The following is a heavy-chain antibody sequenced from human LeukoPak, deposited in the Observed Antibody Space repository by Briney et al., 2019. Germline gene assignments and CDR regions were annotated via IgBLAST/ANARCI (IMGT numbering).Heavy chain of an antibody. CDR2: IRYDGSNK. CDR1: GFTFSNYG. V-gene: IGHV3-30*02. D-gene: IGHD2-2*01. Sequence: GGSLRLSCAASGFTFSNYGMHWVRQAPGKGLEWVAFIRYDGSNKYYADSVKGRFTISRDNSKNTLYLQMNSLRAEDTAVYYCAKDRYVRYCSSTSCYHQNYFDYWGQGTLVTVSS. CDR3: AKDRYVRYCSSTSCYHQNYFDY. J-gene: IGHJ4*02.